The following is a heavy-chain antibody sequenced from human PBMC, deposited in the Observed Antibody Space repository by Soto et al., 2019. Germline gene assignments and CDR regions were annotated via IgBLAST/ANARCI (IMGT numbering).Heavy chain of an antibody. V-gene: IGHV3-7*01. CDR2: IKEDGGGK. CDR3: ARDGYGYNSLDN. J-gene: IGHJ4*02. D-gene: IGHD3-16*02. CDR1: GLTLRNYW. Sequence: EVQLVESGGGSVQPGGSLRLSCATSGLTLRNYWMVWVRQAPGKGLEWVANIKEDGGGKYCGDSVRGRFTVSRDNAKNSLYLQMNNLRAEDTAVYYCARDGYGYNSLDNWGQGTLVTVSS.